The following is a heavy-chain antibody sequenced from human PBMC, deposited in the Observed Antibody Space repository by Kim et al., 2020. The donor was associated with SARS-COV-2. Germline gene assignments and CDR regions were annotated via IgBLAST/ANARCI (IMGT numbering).Heavy chain of an antibody. J-gene: IGHJ4*02. V-gene: IGHV1-69*01. CDR2: TA. CDR3: ARGPSGWYDG. D-gene: IGHD6-19*01. Sequence: TANYAQKFQGRVTITADESTSTAYMELSSLRSEDTAVYYCARGPSGWYDGWGQGTLVTVSS.